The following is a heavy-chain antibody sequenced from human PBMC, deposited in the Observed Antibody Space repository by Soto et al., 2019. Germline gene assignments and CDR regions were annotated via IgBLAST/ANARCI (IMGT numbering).Heavy chain of an antibody. CDR2: IYYSGST. CDR1: GGSISSGGYY. J-gene: IGHJ4*02. Sequence: TLSLTCTVSGGSISSGGYYWSWIRQHPGKGLEWIGYIYYSGSTYYNPSLKSRVTISVDTSKNQFSLKLSSVTAADTAVYYCARGPAGAYYDFWSGYLGYWGQGTLVTVSS. CDR3: ARGPAGAYYDFWSGYLGY. D-gene: IGHD3-3*01. V-gene: IGHV4-31*03.